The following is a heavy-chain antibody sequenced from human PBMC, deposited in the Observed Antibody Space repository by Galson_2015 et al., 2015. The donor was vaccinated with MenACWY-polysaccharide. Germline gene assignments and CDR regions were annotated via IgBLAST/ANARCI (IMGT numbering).Heavy chain of an antibody. CDR1: GFSLTSSGVG. CDR3: AHTMGIQVPARK. Sequence: PALVKPTQTLTLTCTVSGFSLTSSGVGVGWVRQPPGKALEWLAIIFWDDNKNYRPSLKSRLTITKGTSRNQVVLTLTNVDPVDTATYYCAHTMGIQVPARKWGQGILVTVSS. V-gene: IGHV2-5*02. D-gene: IGHD6-19*01. J-gene: IGHJ4*02. CDR2: IFWDDNK.